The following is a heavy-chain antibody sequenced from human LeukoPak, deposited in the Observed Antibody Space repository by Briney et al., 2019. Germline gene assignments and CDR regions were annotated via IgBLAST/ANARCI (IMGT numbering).Heavy chain of an antibody. D-gene: IGHD3-3*01. CDR3: ARDSITIFGVVITDY. Sequence: SETLSVTCTVSGGSINNYYWSWIRQPPGKGLEWIGYIYHSGSTYYNPSLKSRVTISVDRSKNQFSLKLSSVTAADTAVYYCARDSITIFGVVITDYWGQGTLVTVSS. J-gene: IGHJ4*02. CDR1: GGSINNYY. CDR2: IYHSGST. V-gene: IGHV4-59*12.